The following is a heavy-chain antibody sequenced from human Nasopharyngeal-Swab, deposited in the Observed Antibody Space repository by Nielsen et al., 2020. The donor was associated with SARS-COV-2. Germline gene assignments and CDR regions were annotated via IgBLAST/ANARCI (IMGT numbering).Heavy chain of an antibody. D-gene: IGHD5-18*01. CDR2: IKQDGSEK. CDR3: AKRGYSYVNKFDL. V-gene: IGHV3-7*03. CDR1: GFTFSSYW. J-gene: IGHJ4*02. Sequence: ESLKISCAASGFTFSSYWMSWVRQAPGKGLEWVASIKQDGSEKYYVDSVKGRFTISRDNAKNSLYLQMNSLRAEDTAVYYCAKRGYSYVNKFDLWGQGTLVTVSS.